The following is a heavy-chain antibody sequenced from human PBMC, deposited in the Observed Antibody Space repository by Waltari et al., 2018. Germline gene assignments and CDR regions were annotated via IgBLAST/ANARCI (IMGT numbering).Heavy chain of an antibody. J-gene: IGHJ6*02. V-gene: IGHV3-74*01. Sequence: EEQLVESGGGLVQPGESLRLSCAASGCIFRNYRMNWVRQAPGEGLVCGRSGIIRVRITTSGAYPVKVRFTTARDNAMKSLFLQMKSLRAADTAVYYCARVAQRTYRSPVPGRDYYYGMDVWGQGTTVTVSS. D-gene: IGHD1-1*01. CDR1: GCIFRNYR. CDR2: IIRVRITT. CDR3: ARVAQRTYRSPVPGRDYYYGMDV.